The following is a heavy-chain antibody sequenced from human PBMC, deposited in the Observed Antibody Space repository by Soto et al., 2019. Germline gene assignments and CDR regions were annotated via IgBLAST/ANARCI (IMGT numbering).Heavy chain of an antibody. CDR2: IYYSGTT. Sequence: LSLTCTVSGGSISSYYWSWIRQPPGKGLEWIGYIYYSGTTDYNPSLKSRVTISVDRSKNQFSLRLNSVTAADTAVYYCARHVDSTRAYYFDYWGQGTLVTVSS. J-gene: IGHJ4*02. D-gene: IGHD5-18*01. CDR3: ARHVDSTRAYYFDY. CDR1: GGSISSYY. V-gene: IGHV4-59*01.